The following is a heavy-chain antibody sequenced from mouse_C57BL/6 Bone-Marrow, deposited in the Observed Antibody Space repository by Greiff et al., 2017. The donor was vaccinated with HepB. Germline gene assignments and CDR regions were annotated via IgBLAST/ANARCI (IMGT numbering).Heavy chain of an antibody. CDR2: ISSGSSTI. J-gene: IGHJ4*01. D-gene: IGHD1-1*01. Sequence: EVKVVESGGGLVKPGGSLKLSCAASGFTFSDYGMHWVRQAPEKGLEWVAYISSGSSTIYYADTVKGRFTISRDNAKNTLFLQMTSLRSEDTAMYYCARSFITTVVASYYYAMDYWGQGTSVTVSS. CDR3: ARSFITTVVASYYYAMDY. V-gene: IGHV5-17*01. CDR1: GFTFSDYG.